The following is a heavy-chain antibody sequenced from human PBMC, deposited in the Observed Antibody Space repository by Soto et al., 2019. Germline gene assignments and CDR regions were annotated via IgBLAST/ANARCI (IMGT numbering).Heavy chain of an antibody. J-gene: IGHJ1*01. CDR1: GGTFSSYT. V-gene: IGHV1-69*02. Sequence: QVQLVQSGAEVKKPGSSVKVSCKASGGTFSSYTISWVRQAPGQGLEWMGRIIPILGIANYAQKFQGRVTITADQSTRPAYLELNSLRSEDTAVYYCARVKGSGHPEYFQHWGQGPLVTVSS. CDR2: IIPILGIA. D-gene: IGHD3-22*01. CDR3: ARVKGSGHPEYFQH.